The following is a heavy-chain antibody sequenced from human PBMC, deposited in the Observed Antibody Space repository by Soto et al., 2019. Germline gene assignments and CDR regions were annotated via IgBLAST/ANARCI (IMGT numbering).Heavy chain of an antibody. CDR2: FDPEDGET. CDR1: GYTLTELS. V-gene: IGHV1-24*01. CDR3: ARDYRSSSTTRNWFDP. J-gene: IGHJ5*02. Sequence: ASVKVSCKVSGYTLTELSMHWVRQAPGKGLEWMGGFDPEDGETIYAQKFQGRVTMTEDTSTDTVYMELSSLRSEDTAVYYCARDYRSSSTTRNWFDPWGQGTLVTVSS. D-gene: IGHD1-26*01.